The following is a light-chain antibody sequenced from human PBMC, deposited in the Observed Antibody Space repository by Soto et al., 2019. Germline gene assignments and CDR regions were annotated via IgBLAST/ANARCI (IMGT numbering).Light chain of an antibody. Sequence: QSVLTQPPSVSGAPGQRVTISCTGSSSNIGAGYDVHWYQQLPGTAPKLLIYGNTNRPSGVPDRFSGSRSGTSASLAITGLQAEDDGDYYCATWDDSLFGHVFGTGTKVTVL. J-gene: IGLJ1*01. CDR2: GNT. V-gene: IGLV1-40*01. CDR1: SSNIGAGYD. CDR3: ATWDDSLFGHV.